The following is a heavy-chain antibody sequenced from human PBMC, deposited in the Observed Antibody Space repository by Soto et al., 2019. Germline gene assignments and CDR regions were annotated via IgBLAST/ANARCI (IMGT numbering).Heavy chain of an antibody. CDR2: ISYSGST. J-gene: IGHJ2*01. V-gene: IGHV4-31*03. CDR3: ARDRRGGYCRFDPSWYFDL. CDR1: GGSINSGGYY. Sequence: QVQLQESGPGLVKPSQTLSLTCTVSGGSINSGGYYWRWIRQQPGKGLEWIGHISYSGSTYYNPSLKSRLTISVDKLLKDFSLELSAVSAADWAVYYCARDRRGGYCRFDPSWYFDLWGLGTLVTVSS. D-gene: IGHD5-12*01.